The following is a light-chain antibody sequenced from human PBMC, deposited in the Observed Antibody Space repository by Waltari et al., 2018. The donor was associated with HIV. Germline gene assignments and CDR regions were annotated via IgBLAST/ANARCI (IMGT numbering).Light chain of an antibody. CDR1: SPNIGSNF. Sequence: QSVLTQPPSASATPGQRVTISCSGSSPNIGSNFVYWYQQLPGGTPKLCTDRDNHLSSGTPYRFSAAKSGTSASLAISGRRSEDEGHYYCAAWDDTLSGRVFGGGTKVTVL. CDR2: RDN. CDR3: AAWDDTLSGRV. J-gene: IGLJ3*02. V-gene: IGLV1-47*01.